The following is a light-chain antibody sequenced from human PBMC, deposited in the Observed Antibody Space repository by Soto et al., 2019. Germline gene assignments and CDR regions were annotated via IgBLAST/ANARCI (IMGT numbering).Light chain of an antibody. CDR1: YSNIGNHY. Sequence: QSVLTQPPSVSAAPGQKVTISCSGSYSNIGNHYVSWYRQFPGTAPKLLIYDNGKRPSEIPDRFSGSKSGTSATLGITGLQTGDEADYYCETWDSRLSGVVFGGGTKLTVL. CDR2: DNG. CDR3: ETWDSRLSGVV. J-gene: IGLJ2*01. V-gene: IGLV1-51*01.